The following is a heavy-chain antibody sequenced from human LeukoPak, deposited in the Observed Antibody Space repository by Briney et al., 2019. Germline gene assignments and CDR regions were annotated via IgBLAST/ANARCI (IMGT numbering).Heavy chain of an antibody. CDR1: GFSVSSNY. Sequence: GGSLRLSCAASGFSVSSNYMSWVRQAPGEGLEWVSFICTDGRTYYADSVKGRFSISRDVSENTLYLQMTSLRADDTAVYYCTGDGVSRDWLFLDYWGQGTLVTVSS. CDR2: ICTDGRT. V-gene: IGHV3-53*01. CDR3: TGDGVSRDWLFLDY. J-gene: IGHJ4*02. D-gene: IGHD3/OR15-3a*01.